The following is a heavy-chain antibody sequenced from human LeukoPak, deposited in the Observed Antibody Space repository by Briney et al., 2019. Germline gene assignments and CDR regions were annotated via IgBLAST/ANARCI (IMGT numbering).Heavy chain of an antibody. J-gene: IGHJ4*02. D-gene: IGHD3-10*01. V-gene: IGHV4-39*01. CDR1: GGSISSSSYY. Sequence: SETLSLTCTVSGGSISSSSYYWGWIRQPPGKGLEWTGSIYYSGNTYYNPSLKSRVTITVDTSKNQFSLKLNSVTAADTAVYYCARRGGYPLYYFDYWGQGTLVTVSS. CDR2: IYYSGNT. CDR3: ARRGGYPLYYFDY.